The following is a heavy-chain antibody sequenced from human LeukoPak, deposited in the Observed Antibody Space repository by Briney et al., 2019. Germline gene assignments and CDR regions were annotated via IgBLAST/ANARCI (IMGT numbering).Heavy chain of an antibody. V-gene: IGHV4-59*01. J-gene: IGHJ4*02. CDR3: ARFCSGGSCPDY. CDR2: IYYTGST. Sequence: SETLSLTCTVSGASISGYYWTWIRRPPGKGLEWIGYIYYTGSTNYNPSLNNRVTMSVDTSKNQVSLKLSSVTAADTAVYYCARFCSGGSCPDYWGQGTLVTVSS. CDR1: GASISGYY. D-gene: IGHD2-15*01.